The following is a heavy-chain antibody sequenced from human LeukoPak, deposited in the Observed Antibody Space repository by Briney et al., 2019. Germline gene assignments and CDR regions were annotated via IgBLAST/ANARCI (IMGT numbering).Heavy chain of an antibody. Sequence: SETLSLTCTVSGGSISSSSYYWGWIRQPPAKGLEWIGSVYYSGSTYYNPSLKSRVTISVDTSKSQFSLKLSSVTAADTAVYYCARLTLLAKPATRRGYDWFDPWGQGTLVTVSS. CDR1: GGSISSSSYY. CDR3: ARLTLLAKPATRRGYDWFDP. J-gene: IGHJ5*02. V-gene: IGHV4-39*01. CDR2: VYYSGST. D-gene: IGHD2/OR15-2a*01.